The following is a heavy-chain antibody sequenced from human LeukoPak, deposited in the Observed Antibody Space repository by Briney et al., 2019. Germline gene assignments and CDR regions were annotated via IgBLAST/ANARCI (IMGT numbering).Heavy chain of an antibody. Sequence: GGSLRLSCAASGFTVSSNYMSWVRQAPGKGLEWVSVIYSGGSTYYADSVKGRFTISRDNAKNSLYLQMNSLRAEDTALYYCAKDIEAIAVAGYFDYWGQGTLVTVSS. D-gene: IGHD6-19*01. J-gene: IGHJ4*02. CDR2: IYSGGST. V-gene: IGHV3-53*05. CDR3: AKDIEAIAVAGYFDY. CDR1: GFTVSSNY.